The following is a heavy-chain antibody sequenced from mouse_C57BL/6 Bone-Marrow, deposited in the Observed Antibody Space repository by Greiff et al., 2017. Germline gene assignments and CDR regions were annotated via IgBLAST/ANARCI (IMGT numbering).Heavy chain of an antibody. Sequence: QVQLQQSGPELVKPGASVKLSCKASGYAFSSSWMNWVKQRPGQGLEWIGRIYPGDGDTNYNGKFKGKATLTADKSSSTAYMQLSSLTSEDSAVYCRGRGRTGFDYWGQGTTLTVSS. CDR3: GRGRTGFDY. CDR2: IYPGDGDT. J-gene: IGHJ2*01. CDR1: GYAFSSSW. D-gene: IGHD4-1*01. V-gene: IGHV1-82*01.